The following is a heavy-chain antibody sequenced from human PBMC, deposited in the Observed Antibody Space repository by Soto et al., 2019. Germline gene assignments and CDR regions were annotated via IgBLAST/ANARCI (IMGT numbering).Heavy chain of an antibody. V-gene: IGHV4-31*03. D-gene: IGHD1-26*01. CDR1: GGSISSGGYY. Sequence: QVQLQESGPGLVKPSQTLSLTCTVSGGSISSGGYYWSWIRQHPGKGLEWIGYIYYSGSTYYNPSLQSRVTISVDTSKKQFSLKLSSVPAADTVVYFCARNPRVGAASYLRCFDPWCQGTLVTVSS. CDR2: IYYSGST. J-gene: IGHJ5*02. CDR3: ARNPRVGAASYLRCFDP.